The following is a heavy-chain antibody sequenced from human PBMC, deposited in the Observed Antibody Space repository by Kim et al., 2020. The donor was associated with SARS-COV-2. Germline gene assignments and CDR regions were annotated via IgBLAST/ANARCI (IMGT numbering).Heavy chain of an antibody. D-gene: IGHD3-16*01. CDR3: ASDFDGIWAYHF. CDR2: IDHSGST. Sequence: SETLSLTCAVSGGSFSGFYWTWIRQPPGKGLEWIGEIDHSGSTNYNPSLESRVTISMDTSKKQFSLKITSVTAADTAAYFCASDFDGIWAYHFWGQGTLVTVSS. V-gene: IGHV4-34*01. CDR1: GGSFSGFY. J-gene: IGHJ4*02.